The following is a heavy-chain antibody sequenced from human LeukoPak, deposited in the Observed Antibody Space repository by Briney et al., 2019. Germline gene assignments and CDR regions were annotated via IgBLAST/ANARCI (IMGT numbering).Heavy chain of an antibody. CDR1: GYTFTSYG. V-gene: IGHV1-18*01. J-gene: IGHJ6*03. D-gene: IGHD2-15*01. Sequence: GASVKVSCKASGYTFTSYGISWVRQAPGQGLEWMGWISAYNGNTNYAQKLQGRVTMTTDTSTSTAYMELRSLRSDDTAVYYCARVRLEGYCSGGSCYSGPGFDYYYYMDVWGKGTTVTISS. CDR3: ARVRLEGYCSGGSCYSGPGFDYYYYMDV. CDR2: ISAYNGNT.